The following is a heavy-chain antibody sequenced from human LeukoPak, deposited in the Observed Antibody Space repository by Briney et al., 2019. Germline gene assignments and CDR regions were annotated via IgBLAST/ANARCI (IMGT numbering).Heavy chain of an antibody. J-gene: IGHJ4*02. V-gene: IGHV5-51*01. D-gene: IGHD3-16*02. CDR1: GYSFTTYW. CDR3: PRQIPLGGITVRFDS. CDR2: IFPGDSNT. Sequence: GESLKISCKGSGYSFTTYWIGWVRQMPGKGLEWMGIIFPGDSNTIYSPSFQGQVTISADKSISTAYLQWSSLKASDTAMYYCPRQIPLGGITVRFDSWGRGTLFTVSS.